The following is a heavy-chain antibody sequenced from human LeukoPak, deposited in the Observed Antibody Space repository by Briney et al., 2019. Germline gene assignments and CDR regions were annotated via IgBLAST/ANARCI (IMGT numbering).Heavy chain of an antibody. V-gene: IGHV1-8*03. D-gene: IGHD2-2*01. CDR3: ARARVVPAAMYNWFDP. J-gene: IGHJ5*02. CDR1: GYTFTTYD. Sequence: ASVKVSCKASGYTFTTYDINWVRQATGQGLEWMGWMNPNSGYTGYAQKFQGRVTITRNTSISTAYMELSSLRSEDTAVYYCARARVVPAAMYNWFDPWGQGTLDTVSS. CDR2: MNPNSGYT.